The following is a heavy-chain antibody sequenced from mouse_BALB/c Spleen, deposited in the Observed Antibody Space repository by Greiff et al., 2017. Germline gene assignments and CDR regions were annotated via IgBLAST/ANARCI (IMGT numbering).Heavy chain of an antibody. CDR2: IWAGGST. D-gene: IGHD1-3*01. CDR3: AREVKAMDY. Sequence: VKLVESGPGLVAPSQSLSITCTVSGFSLTGYGVHWVRQPPGKGLDGLGVIWAGGSTNYNSALMSRLSISKDNSKSQVFLKMNSLQTDDTAMYYCAREVKAMDYWGQGTSVTVSS. CDR1: GFSLTGYG. J-gene: IGHJ4*01. V-gene: IGHV2-9*02.